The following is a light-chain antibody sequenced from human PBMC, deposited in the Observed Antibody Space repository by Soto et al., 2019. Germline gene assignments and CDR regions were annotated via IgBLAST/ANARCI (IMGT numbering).Light chain of an antibody. CDR3: LQYVSSPWT. CDR1: QGIAPY. Sequence: DVQMTQSPSSLSAFVGDRVTITCRASQGIAPYLAWFQQKPGKVPKLLIYATSTLQSGVPSRFSGSGSGTDFTLTINSLQPEDVGTYYCLQYVSSPWTFGQGTKVEV. CDR2: ATS. J-gene: IGKJ1*01. V-gene: IGKV1-27*01.